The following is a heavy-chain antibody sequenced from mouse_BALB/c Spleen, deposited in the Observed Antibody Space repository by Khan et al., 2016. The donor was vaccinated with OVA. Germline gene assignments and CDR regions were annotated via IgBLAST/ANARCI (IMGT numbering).Heavy chain of an antibody. CDR3: TRDQKYYGYLAY. Sequence: EVQLQESGPGLVKPSQSLSLTCSVTGYSITSGYYWNWIRQFPGNKLEWMGYISYDGSNNYNPSLKNRISITRDTSENQFFLTLNSVTTEDTATYYCTRDQKYYGYLAYWGQGTLVTVAA. D-gene: IGHD1-2*01. CDR1: GYSITSGYY. J-gene: IGHJ3*01. V-gene: IGHV3-6*02. CDR2: ISYDGSN.